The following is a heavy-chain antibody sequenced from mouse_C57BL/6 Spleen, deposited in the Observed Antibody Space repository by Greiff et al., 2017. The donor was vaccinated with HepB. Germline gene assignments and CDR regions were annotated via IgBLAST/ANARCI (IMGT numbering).Heavy chain of an antibody. Sequence: HLVESGGGLVKPGGSLKLSCAASGFTFSDYGMHWVRQAPEKGLEWVAYISSGSSTIYYADTVKGRFTISRDNAKNTLFLQMTSLRSEDTAMYYCARTRGWYFDVGGTGTTVTVSS. V-gene: IGHV5-17*01. J-gene: IGHJ1*03. CDR2: ISSGSSTI. CDR3: ARTRGWYFDV. CDR1: GFTFSDYG.